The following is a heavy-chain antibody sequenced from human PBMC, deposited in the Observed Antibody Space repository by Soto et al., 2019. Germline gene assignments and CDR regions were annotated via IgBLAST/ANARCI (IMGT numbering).Heavy chain of an antibody. J-gene: IGHJ4*02. D-gene: IGHD3-3*01. CDR1: GYTFTSYD. Sequence: ASVKVSCKASGYTFTSYDINWVRQATGQGLEWMGWMNPNSGNTGYAQKFQGRVTMTRNTSISTAYMELSSLRSEDTAVYYCARGLSYYDFWSGYPYYFDYWGQGTLVTVSS. V-gene: IGHV1-8*01. CDR3: ARGLSYYDFWSGYPYYFDY. CDR2: MNPNSGNT.